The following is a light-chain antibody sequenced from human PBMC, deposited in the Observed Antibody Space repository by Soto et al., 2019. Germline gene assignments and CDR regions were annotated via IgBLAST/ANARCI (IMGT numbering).Light chain of an antibody. V-gene: IGLV1-44*01. Sequence: QSVLTQPPSASGTPGQRVTISCSGSGSSIGTNTVNWYRQLPGTAPKLLIYGDNQRPSGVPDRFSGSKSGTSASLAISRLQSEDEADYYCAEWDVILNNVLFGGGTKLTVL. CDR1: GSSIGTNT. J-gene: IGLJ2*01. CDR3: AEWDVILNNVL. CDR2: GDN.